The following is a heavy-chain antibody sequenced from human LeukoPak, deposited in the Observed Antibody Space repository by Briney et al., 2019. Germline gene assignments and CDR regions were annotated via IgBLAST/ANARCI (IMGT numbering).Heavy chain of an antibody. Sequence: SETLSLTCTVSGGSISTHYWSWIRQPPGKGLEWIGYVLDSERTKDNPSLKSRATLSADTSKNQFSLRLTSVTAADSAVYYCATIKRGSIFGYFDFWGQGVLVTVSS. CDR1: GGSISTHY. CDR2: VLDSERT. D-gene: IGHD5-18*01. CDR3: ATIKRGSIFGYFDF. J-gene: IGHJ4*02. V-gene: IGHV4-59*11.